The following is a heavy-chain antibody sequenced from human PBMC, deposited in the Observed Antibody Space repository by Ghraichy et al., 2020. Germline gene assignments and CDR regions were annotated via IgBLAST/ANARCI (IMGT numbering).Heavy chain of an antibody. D-gene: IGHD1-26*01. CDR2: VYSGGST. Sequence: LSLTCAASGFTVSRNYMSWVRQSPGKAMEWVSVVYSGGSTYYADSVQGRFTISRENSKNTLYLQMNSLRAEDTAVYYCARSDPAEPLRWFDPWGQGTLVTVSS. CDR3: ARSDPAEPLRWFDP. J-gene: IGHJ5*02. CDR1: GFTVSRNY. V-gene: IGHV3-53*01.